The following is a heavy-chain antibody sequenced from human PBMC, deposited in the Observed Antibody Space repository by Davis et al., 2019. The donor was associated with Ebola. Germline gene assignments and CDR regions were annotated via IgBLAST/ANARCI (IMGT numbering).Heavy chain of an antibody. CDR2: INHSGST. CDR3: ARTVRDKFGELLYYYYGMDV. Sequence: GSLRLSCTVSGGSIISSSSYWSWIRQPPGKGLEWIGEINHSGSTNYNPSLKSRVTISVDTSKNQFSLKLSSVTAADTAVYYCARTVRDKFGELLYYYYGMDVWGKGTTVTVSS. V-gene: IGHV4-39*07. D-gene: IGHD3-10*01. CDR1: GGSIISSSSY. J-gene: IGHJ6*04.